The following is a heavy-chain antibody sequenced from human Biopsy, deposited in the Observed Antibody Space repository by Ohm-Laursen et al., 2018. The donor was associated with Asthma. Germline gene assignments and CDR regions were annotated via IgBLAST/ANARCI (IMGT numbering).Heavy chain of an antibody. CDR1: GGTLNNYA. CDR3: AKARCYYFYCDMEV. D-gene: IGHD3-3*01. V-gene: IGHV1-69*01. Sequence: SSVKVSCKSSGGTLNNYAINWVRQAPGQGLEWMGGISPIFGSIKYAQKFQDRVTISADVFRNTVHLELSSLRSEDTAVLYCAKARCYYFYCDMEVWGQGATVTVSS. CDR2: ISPIFGSI. J-gene: IGHJ6*02.